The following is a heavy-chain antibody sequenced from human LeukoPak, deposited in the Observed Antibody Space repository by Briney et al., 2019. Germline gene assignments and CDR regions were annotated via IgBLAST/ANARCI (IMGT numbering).Heavy chain of an antibody. CDR2: MNPNSGNT. J-gene: IGHJ5*02. Sequence: ASVKVSCKASGYTFTSYDINWVRQATGQGLEWMGWMNPNSGNTGYAQKFQGRVTMTRNTSISTAYMELSSLRSEDTAVYYCARRRLRFGDLRGNWFDPWAREPWSPSPQ. V-gene: IGHV1-8*01. CDR3: ARRRLRFGDLRGNWFDP. D-gene: IGHD3-10*01. CDR1: GYTFTSYD.